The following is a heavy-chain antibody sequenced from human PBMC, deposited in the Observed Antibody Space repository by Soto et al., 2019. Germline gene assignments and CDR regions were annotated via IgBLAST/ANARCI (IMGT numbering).Heavy chain of an antibody. CDR2: IYWNDDK. V-gene: IGHV2-5*01. Sequence: SGSYAGEPTQTLTLTCTFSGFSLSTSGVGVGWIRQPPGKALEWLALIYWNDDKRYSPSLKSRLTITKDTSKNQVVLTMTNMDPVDTATYFCALSLYYYDSSYFDYWGQGTLVTVSS. CDR1: GFSLSTSGVG. J-gene: IGHJ4*02. D-gene: IGHD3-22*01. CDR3: ALSLYYYDSSYFDY.